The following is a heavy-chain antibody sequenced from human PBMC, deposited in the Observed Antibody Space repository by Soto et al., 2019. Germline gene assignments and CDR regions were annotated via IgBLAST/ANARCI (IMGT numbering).Heavy chain of an antibody. CDR1: SGSINSSNW. CDR3: ARVGRFCGGGSCSDQFDY. D-gene: IGHD2-15*01. J-gene: IGHJ4*02. CDR2: IYHSGTT. Sequence: QVQLQESGPGLVKPSGTLSLTCAVSSGSINSSNWWSWVRQPPGKGLEWIGEIYHSGTTNYSPSLRSRGTISVDKSKHRFSLRLSSVSAADMAVYCCARVGRFCGGGSCSDQFDYWGQGTLVTVSS. V-gene: IGHV4-4*01.